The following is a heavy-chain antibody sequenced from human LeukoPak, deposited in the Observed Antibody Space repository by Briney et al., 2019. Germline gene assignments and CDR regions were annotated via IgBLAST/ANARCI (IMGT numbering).Heavy chain of an antibody. CDR2: ISSSSSYI. Sequence: PGGSLRLSCAASGYTFSGYSLTWVRQAPGKGLEWVSSISSSSSYIYYADSVKGRFTISRDNAKNSLYLQMNSLRAEDTAVYYCARAGKTTYYDFWSGYYTFDYWGQGTLVTVSS. CDR3: ARAGKTTYYDFWSGYYTFDY. CDR1: GYTFSGYS. J-gene: IGHJ4*02. V-gene: IGHV3-21*01. D-gene: IGHD3-3*01.